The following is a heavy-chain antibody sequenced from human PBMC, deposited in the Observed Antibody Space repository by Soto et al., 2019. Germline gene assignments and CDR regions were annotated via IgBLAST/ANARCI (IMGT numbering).Heavy chain of an antibody. D-gene: IGHD4-17*01. Sequence: QLQLQESGSGLVKPSQTLSLTCAVSGGSISSGGYFWSWIRQPPGKGLEGIGYIYHSGSTYYNPSLKNRVTVSVDRSKNQFSLKLGYVTAADTAVYYCASAYYGDYGGVSYGMDVWGQGTTVTVFS. CDR3: ASAYYGDYGGVSYGMDV. CDR1: GGSISSGGYF. CDR2: IYHSGST. V-gene: IGHV4-30-2*01. J-gene: IGHJ6*02.